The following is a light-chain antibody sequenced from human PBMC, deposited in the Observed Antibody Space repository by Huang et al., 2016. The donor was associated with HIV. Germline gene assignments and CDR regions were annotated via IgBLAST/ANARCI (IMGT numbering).Light chain of an antibody. Sequence: EIVMTQSQDTLSVSPGERATLSCRASQSVRDKLAWYQQKPGQAPRLLLHATSTRAAGGPARCSGSGSGTEFTLTISSLQSEDCGVYYCQQYESWPPLTFGGGTKVEIK. CDR1: QSVRDK. CDR3: QQYESWPPLT. V-gene: IGKV3-15*01. CDR2: ATS. J-gene: IGKJ4*01.